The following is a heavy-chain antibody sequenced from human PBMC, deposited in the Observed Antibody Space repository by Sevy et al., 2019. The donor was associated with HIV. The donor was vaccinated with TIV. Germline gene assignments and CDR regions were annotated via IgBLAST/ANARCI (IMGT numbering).Heavy chain of an antibody. J-gene: IGHJ1*01. CDR1: GYTFTSYI. D-gene: IGHD1-26*01. Sequence: ASVKVSCKASGYTFTSYIITWVRQAPGQGLEWMGRISTYNGDSQYAQQLQGRLTMTTDTSTSTAYMELRNLRSDDTAVHYCARAPRGSQGPGKYFPHWGQGTLVTVSS. CDR2: ISTYNGDS. CDR3: ARAPRGSQGPGKYFPH. V-gene: IGHV1-18*01.